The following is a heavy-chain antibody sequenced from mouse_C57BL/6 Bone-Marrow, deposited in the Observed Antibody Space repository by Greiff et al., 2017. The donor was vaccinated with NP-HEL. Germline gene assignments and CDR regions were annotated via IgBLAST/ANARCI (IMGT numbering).Heavy chain of an antibody. CDR3: AREDGSTPFDY. CDR2: IYPGSGNT. D-gene: IGHD1-1*01. CDR1: GYTFTDYY. Sequence: QVQLQQSGAELVRPGASVKLSCKASGYTFTDYYINWVKQRPGQGLEWIARIYPGSGNTYYNEKFKGKATLTAEKSSSTAYMQLSSLTSEDSAVYFCAREDGSTPFDYWGQGTTLTVSS. V-gene: IGHV1-76*01. J-gene: IGHJ2*01.